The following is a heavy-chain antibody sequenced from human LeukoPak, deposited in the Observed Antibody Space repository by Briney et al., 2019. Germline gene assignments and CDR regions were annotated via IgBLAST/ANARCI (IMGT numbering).Heavy chain of an antibody. J-gene: IGHJ4*02. V-gene: IGHV4-34*01. CDR2: INHSGST. Sequence: SETLSLTCAVYGGSFSGYYWSWIRQPPGKGLEWIGEINHSGSTNYNPSLKSRVTISVDTSKNQFSLKLSSVTAADTAVHYCARGRVPRGYWGQGTLVTVSS. D-gene: IGHD3-10*01. CDR1: GGSFSGYY. CDR3: ARGRVPRGY.